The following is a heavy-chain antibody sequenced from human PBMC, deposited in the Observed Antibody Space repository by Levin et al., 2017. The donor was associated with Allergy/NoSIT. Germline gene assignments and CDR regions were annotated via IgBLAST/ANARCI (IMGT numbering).Heavy chain of an antibody. CDR3: SRDHFRPGDYFDY. J-gene: IGHJ4*02. CDR1: GFTFDGYA. Sequence: GESLKISCTASGFTFDGYAMSWFRQAPGKGLEWVGFIRSRTYGGITEYAASVKGRFTISRDDSRSIAYLQMNSLKTEDTGVYYCSRDHFRPGDYFDYWGQGTLVTVSS. D-gene: IGHD3-3*02. V-gene: IGHV3-49*03. CDR2: IRSRTYGGIT.